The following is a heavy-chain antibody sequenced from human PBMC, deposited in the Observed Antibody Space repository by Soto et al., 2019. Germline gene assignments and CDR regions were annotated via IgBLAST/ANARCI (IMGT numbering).Heavy chain of an antibody. V-gene: IGHV3-11*01. CDR2: ITGSGSSI. CDR3: ARDKGQLVPADGY. D-gene: IGHD6-6*01. CDR1: GFTFSDYY. J-gene: IGHJ4*02. Sequence: GGSLRLSCAASGFTFSDYYMSWIRQAPGKGLEWVSYITGSGSSIYYADSVKGRFTISRDNAKNSPYLQMNSLRAEDTAVYYCARDKGQLVPADGYWGQGTLVTVSS.